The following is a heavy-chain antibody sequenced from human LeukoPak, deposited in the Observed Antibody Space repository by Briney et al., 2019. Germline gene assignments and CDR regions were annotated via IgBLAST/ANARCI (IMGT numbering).Heavy chain of an antibody. CDR3: ARDVTIFGGTYSDY. CDR1: SDLSFRYY. V-gene: IGHV4-4*07. CDR2: IYTSGNT. D-gene: IGHD3-3*01. J-gene: IGHJ4*02. Sequence: PALTLNITCIVSSDLSFRYYLRWMRQSPAKILYGIVHIYTSGNTNHNPYLKSRVTISVDKPKNQFSLKLRSVTAADTAVHYCARDVTIFGGTYSDYWGQGTLVTVSS.